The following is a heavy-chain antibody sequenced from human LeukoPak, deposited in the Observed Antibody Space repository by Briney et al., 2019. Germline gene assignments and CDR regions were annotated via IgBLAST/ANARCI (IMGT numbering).Heavy chain of an antibody. CDR1: GFTFSSYW. V-gene: IGHV3-74*01. D-gene: IGHD3/OR15-3a*01. CDR3: ARDRSNYYYYMDV. J-gene: IGHJ6*03. CDR2: INSDGSST. Sequence: GGSLRLSCAASGFTFSSYWMHWVRQAPGKGLVWVSRINSDGSSTSYADSVKGRFTISRDNGKNTLYLQMNSLRAEDTAVYYCARDRSNYYYYMDVWGKGTTVTVSS.